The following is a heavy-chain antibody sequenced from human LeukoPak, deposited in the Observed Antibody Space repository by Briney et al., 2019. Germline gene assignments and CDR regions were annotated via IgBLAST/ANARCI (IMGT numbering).Heavy chain of an antibody. Sequence: TGGSLRLSCAASGFTVSSNYMSWVRQAPGKGLEWVSVIHSGGSTYYADSVKGRFTISRDNSKNTLYLQMNSLRAEDTAVYYCARDRGSSGLNFDYWGQGTLVTVSS. D-gene: IGHD3-22*01. CDR2: IHSGGST. CDR3: ARDRGSSGLNFDY. V-gene: IGHV3-53*01. J-gene: IGHJ4*02. CDR1: GFTVSSNY.